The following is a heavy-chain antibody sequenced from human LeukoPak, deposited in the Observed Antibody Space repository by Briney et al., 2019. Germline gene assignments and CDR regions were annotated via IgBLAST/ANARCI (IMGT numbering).Heavy chain of an antibody. CDR2: VSDSGGST. Sequence: GGSLRLSCAASGFSFSTFAMNWVRQVPGKGLEWVSAVSDSGGSTYYADSVKGRFTISRDNSKNTLYLQMNSLRAEDTAVYYCAKGGGWLYYFDYWGQGTLVTVSS. V-gene: IGHV3-23*01. D-gene: IGHD6-19*01. CDR1: GFSFSTFA. J-gene: IGHJ4*02. CDR3: AKGGGWLYYFDY.